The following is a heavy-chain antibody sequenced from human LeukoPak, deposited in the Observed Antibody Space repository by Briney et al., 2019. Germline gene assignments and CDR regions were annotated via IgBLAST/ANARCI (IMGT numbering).Heavy chain of an antibody. D-gene: IGHD1-26*01. CDR2: IYPGDSDT. Sequence: GESLKISCKGSGYIFTNYWIGWVRQMPGKGLEWMGIIYPGDSDTRYSPSFQGQVTISADKSISTAYLQWSSLKASDTAIYYCARLSGTYYSGPYVGEYWGQGTLANVSS. CDR1: GYIFTNYW. V-gene: IGHV5-51*01. CDR3: ARLSGTYYSGPYVGEY. J-gene: IGHJ4*02.